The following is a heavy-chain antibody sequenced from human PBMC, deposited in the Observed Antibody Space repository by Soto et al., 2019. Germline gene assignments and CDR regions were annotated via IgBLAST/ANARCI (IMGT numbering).Heavy chain of an antibody. CDR1: GFTFSSYA. J-gene: IGHJ4*02. CDR3: AKGGLVLWFGELLVIESYYFDY. D-gene: IGHD3-10*01. CDR2: ISGSGGST. Sequence: GGSLRLSCAASGFTFSSYAMSWVRQAPGKGLEWVSAISGSGGSTYYADSVKGRFTISRDNSKNTLYLQMNSLRAEDTAVYYCAKGGLVLWFGELLVIESYYFDYWGQGTLVTVSS. V-gene: IGHV3-23*01.